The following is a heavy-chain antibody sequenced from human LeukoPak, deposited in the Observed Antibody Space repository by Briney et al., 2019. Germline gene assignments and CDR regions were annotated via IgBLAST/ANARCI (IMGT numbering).Heavy chain of an antibody. Sequence: EASVKVSCKASGYSFTAHYIHWVRQAPGQGLEWMGWISAYNGNTNYAQKLQGRVTMTTDTSTSTAYMELRSLRSDDTAVYYCARVGTALDYWAQGTLVTVSS. V-gene: IGHV1-18*04. D-gene: IGHD2-8*02. CDR1: GYSFTAHY. CDR3: ARVGTALDY. CDR2: ISAYNGNT. J-gene: IGHJ4*02.